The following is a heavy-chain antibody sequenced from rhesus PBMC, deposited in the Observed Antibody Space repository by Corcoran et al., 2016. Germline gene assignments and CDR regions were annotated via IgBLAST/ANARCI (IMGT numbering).Heavy chain of an antibody. CDR3: AKDGGSWNNPEYFEF. D-gene: IGHD1-20*01. V-gene: IGHV3S25*01. Sequence: EVQLVESGGGLAKPGGSLRLSCAASGFTFSSYWMNWVRQAPEKGLEWVSDIKCGGGSTYYTDSVKGRFTISKDNSKNTLFLQMNSLRAEDTAVYYCAKDGGSWNNPEYFEFWGQGALVTVSS. CDR1: GFTFSSYW. CDR2: IKCGGGST. J-gene: IGHJ1*01.